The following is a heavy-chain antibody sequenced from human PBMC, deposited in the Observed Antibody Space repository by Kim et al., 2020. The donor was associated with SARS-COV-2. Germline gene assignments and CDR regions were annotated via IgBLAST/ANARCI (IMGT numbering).Heavy chain of an antibody. J-gene: IGHJ6*02. CDR3: ARSWDV. V-gene: IGHV1-2*02. CDR2: PNSVCT. Sequence: PNSVCTKYAKKFQGRVTMTRDTSISAAYIELSRLRSDDTAVYYCARSWDVWGQGTTVTVSS.